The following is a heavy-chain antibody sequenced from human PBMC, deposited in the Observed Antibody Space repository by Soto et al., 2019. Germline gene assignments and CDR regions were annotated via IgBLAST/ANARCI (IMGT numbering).Heavy chain of an antibody. V-gene: IGHV4-4*02. J-gene: IGHJ4*01. Sequence: KSSETLSLTCAVSGGSISSSNWWSWVRHPPGKGLEGIGEIYHSGSTNYNPPVQRRATIPVDKPKHQPALQQRYLTDAHTAVYYCAGDLVVDSGGKSYFLGHWGQGTRLTVSA. CDR2: IYHSGST. CDR1: GGSISSSNW. D-gene: IGHD4-17*01. CDR3: AGDLVVDSGGKSYFLGH.